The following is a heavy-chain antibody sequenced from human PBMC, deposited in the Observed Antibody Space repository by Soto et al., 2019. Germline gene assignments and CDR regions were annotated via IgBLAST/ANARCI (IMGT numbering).Heavy chain of an antibody. Sequence: GGSLRLSCAASGFSLSTYAMNWVRQAPGKGLEWVSYISSTSSTIYYADSVKGRFTISRDNAKNSLDLQLNSLRAEDTAVYYCAREYCSGAGCNPDAFDIWGQGTMVTVSS. CDR1: GFSLSTYA. CDR3: AREYCSGAGCNPDAFDI. D-gene: IGHD2-15*01. J-gene: IGHJ3*02. V-gene: IGHV3-48*01. CDR2: ISSTSSTI.